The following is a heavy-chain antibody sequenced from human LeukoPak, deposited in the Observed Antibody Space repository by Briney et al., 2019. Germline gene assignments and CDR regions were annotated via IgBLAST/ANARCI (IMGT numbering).Heavy chain of an antibody. D-gene: IGHD2-2*01. Sequence: GGSLRLSCAASGFTVSSNYVSWVRQAPGKGLEWVSVIYDDDSTYYADSVKGRFTISRDISRNTLFLQMNSLRAEDTAVYYCAKDLPMGARIPGARFGYWGQGTLVTVSS. CDR1: GFTVSSNY. J-gene: IGHJ4*02. CDR3: AKDLPMGARIPGARFGY. V-gene: IGHV3-66*01. CDR2: IYDDDST.